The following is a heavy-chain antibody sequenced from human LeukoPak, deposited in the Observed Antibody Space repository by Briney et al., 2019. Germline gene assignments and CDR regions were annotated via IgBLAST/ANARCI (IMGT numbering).Heavy chain of an antibody. D-gene: IGHD3-10*01. CDR3: ARRAKVLLWFGPWFDP. CDR1: GGTFSSYA. CDR2: INTNTGNP. V-gene: IGHV7-4-1*02. Sequence: ASVKVSCKASGGTFSSYAISWVRQAPGQGLEWMGWINTNTGNPTYAQGFTGRFVFSLDTSVSTAYLQISSLKAEDTAVYYCARRAKVLLWFGPWFDPWGQGTLVTVSS. J-gene: IGHJ5*02.